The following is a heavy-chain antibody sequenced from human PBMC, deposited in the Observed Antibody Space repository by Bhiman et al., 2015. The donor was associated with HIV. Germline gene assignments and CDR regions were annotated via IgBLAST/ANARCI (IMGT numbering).Heavy chain of an antibody. J-gene: IGHJ4*02. Sequence: QVQLVESGGGVVQPGGSLRLSCAASGFTFSNYGMHWVRQAPGKGLEWVAFIQYDGTNKYYADSVKGRFTISRDNSKNTLYLQMSSLRAEDTALYYCAKGRHHSSSRYYFDYWGQGTLVTVSS. CDR1: GFTFSNYG. D-gene: IGHD6-13*01. V-gene: IGHV3-30*02. CDR2: IQYDGTNK. CDR3: AKGRHHSSSRYYFDY.